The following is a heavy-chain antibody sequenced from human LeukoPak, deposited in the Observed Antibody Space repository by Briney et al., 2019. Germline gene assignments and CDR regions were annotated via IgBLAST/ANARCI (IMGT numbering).Heavy chain of an antibody. CDR1: GGTFSSYA. CDR3: AREDCNSTSCYTRYYYGIDV. V-gene: IGHV1-69*01. D-gene: IGHD2-2*02. Sequence: SVKVSCKASGGTFSSYAISWVRQAPGQGLEWMGGIIPIFGTANYAQKFQGRVTITADESTSTAYMELSSLRSEDTAVYYCAREDCNSTSCYTRYYYGIDVWGQGTTVTVSS. CDR2: IIPIFGTA. J-gene: IGHJ6*02.